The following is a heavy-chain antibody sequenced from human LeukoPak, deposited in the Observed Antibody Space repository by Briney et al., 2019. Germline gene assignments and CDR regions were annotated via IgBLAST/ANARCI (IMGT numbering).Heavy chain of an antibody. CDR1: GYTFTGHY. V-gene: IGHV1-2*02. CDR3: ASSNLPDSSGYYDD. Sequence: ASVKVSCKASGYTFTGHYMHWVRQAPGQGLEWMGWINPKSGGTNYAQKFQGRVTITKDTSITTAYMELSRLRSDDTAVYYCASSNLPDSSGYYDDWGQGTLVTVSS. J-gene: IGHJ4*02. CDR2: INPKSGGT. D-gene: IGHD3-22*01.